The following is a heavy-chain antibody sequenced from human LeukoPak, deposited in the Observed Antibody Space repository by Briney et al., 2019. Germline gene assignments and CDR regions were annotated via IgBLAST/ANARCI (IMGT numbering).Heavy chain of an antibody. CDR2: INAGNGIT. Sequence: GASVKVSCKGSGYTFTSYAMHWVRQAPGQRLEWMGWINAGNGITKYSQKFQGRVTITRDTSASTAYMELSSLRSEDTAVYYCARGPLLRFGELLGNFDYWGQGTLVTVSS. J-gene: IGHJ4*02. D-gene: IGHD3-10*01. CDR3: ARGPLLRFGELLGNFDY. V-gene: IGHV1-3*01. CDR1: GYTFTSYA.